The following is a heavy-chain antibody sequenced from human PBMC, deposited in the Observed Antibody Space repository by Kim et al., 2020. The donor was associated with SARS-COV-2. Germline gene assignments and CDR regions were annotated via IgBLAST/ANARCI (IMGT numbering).Heavy chain of an antibody. Sequence: SETLSLTCAVYGGSFSGYYWSWIRQPPGKGLEWIGEINHSGSTNYNPSLKSRVTMSVDTSKNQFSLKLSSVTAADTAVYYCARECRQWLVRPILYYFDYGGQGTLVTVSS. CDR2: INHSGST. V-gene: IGHV4-34*01. CDR1: GGSFSGYY. J-gene: IGHJ4*02. D-gene: IGHD6-19*01. CDR3: ARECRQWLVRPILYYFDY.